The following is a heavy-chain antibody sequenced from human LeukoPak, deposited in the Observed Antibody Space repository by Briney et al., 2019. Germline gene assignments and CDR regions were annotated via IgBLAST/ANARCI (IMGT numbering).Heavy chain of an antibody. D-gene: IGHD3-9*01. CDR3: AKATVRYFDWLFDY. CDR1: GFTFDDYA. CDR2: ISWNSGSI. V-gene: IGHV3-9*01. J-gene: IGHJ4*02. Sequence: GGSLRLSCAASGFTFDDYAMHWVRQAPGKGLEWVSGISWNSGSIGYADSVKGRFTISRDNAKNSLYLQMNSLRAEDTALYYCAKATVRYFDWLFDYWGQGTLVTVSS.